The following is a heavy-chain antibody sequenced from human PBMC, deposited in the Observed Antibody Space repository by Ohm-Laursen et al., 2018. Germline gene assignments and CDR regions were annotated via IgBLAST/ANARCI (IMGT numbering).Heavy chain of an antibody. Sequence: SLRLSCTASGFTFSDYYMSWIRQAPGKGLEWVSYISSSGSTIYYADSVKGRFTLSRDNAKNLVYLQMSSLRAEDTAVYYCATSANYAWRDWGQGTLVTVSS. J-gene: IGHJ4*02. CDR1: GFTFSDYY. CDR2: ISSSGSTI. CDR3: ATSANYAWRD. D-gene: IGHD4/OR15-4a*01. V-gene: IGHV3-11*04.